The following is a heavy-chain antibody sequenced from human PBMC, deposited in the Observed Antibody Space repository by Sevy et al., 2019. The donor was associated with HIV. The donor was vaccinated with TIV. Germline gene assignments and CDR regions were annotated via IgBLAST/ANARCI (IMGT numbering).Heavy chain of an antibody. J-gene: IGHJ6*02. Sequence: GGSLRLSCAASGFIFSRYWMTWVRQAPGKGLEWAANIKQDGSEKYYVDSVKGRFTISRDNAKNSLYLQMNSLRAEDTAVYYCARDMGYCSGGSCYTWDCYGMDVWGQGTTVTVSS. D-gene: IGHD2-15*01. CDR3: ARDMGYCSGGSCYTWDCYGMDV. CDR2: IKQDGSEK. CDR1: GFIFSRYW. V-gene: IGHV3-7*03.